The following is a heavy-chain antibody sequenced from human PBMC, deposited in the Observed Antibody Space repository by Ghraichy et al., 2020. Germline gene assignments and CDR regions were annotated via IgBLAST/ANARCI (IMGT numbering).Heavy chain of an antibody. CDR1: GDSVSNYY. D-gene: IGHD6-19*01. J-gene: IGHJ3*02. Sequence: GSLRLSCTVSGDSVSNYYWRWVRQPPGQGLEWIAYIYNNVSTNYNPSLKSRVTISVDTSKNQFSLKLSSVTAADTAIYYCARPGGIAVSGPPPAFDIWGKGTMVTVSS. CDR2: IYNNVST. CDR3: ARPGGIAVSGPPPAFDI. V-gene: IGHV4-59*02.